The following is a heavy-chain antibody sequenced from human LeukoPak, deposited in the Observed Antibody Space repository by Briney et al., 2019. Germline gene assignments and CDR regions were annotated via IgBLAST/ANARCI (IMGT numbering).Heavy chain of an antibody. V-gene: IGHV3-30*02. CDR1: GFTFSSYG. D-gene: IGHD6-6*01. J-gene: IGHJ4*02. CDR2: IRYDGSNK. CDR3: ANYRSSSSHY. Sequence: GGSLRLSCAASGFTFSSYGMHWVRQAPGKGLEWVAFIRYDGSNKYYADSVKGRFTISRDNSKNTLYLQMNSLRAEDTAIYYCANYRSSSSHYWGQGTLVTVSS.